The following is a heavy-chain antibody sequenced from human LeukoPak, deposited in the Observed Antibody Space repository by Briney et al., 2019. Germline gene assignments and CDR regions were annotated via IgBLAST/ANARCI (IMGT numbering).Heavy chain of an antibody. Sequence: SETLSLTCEVSGDSLSSGGYSWSWIRQPPGKGLEWIGYIRYSGSTYYNPSLKSRLTMSVEASKTQFSLRLSSVTAADTAVYYCARMVVVAARNFYIDVWGKGTTVTVSS. CDR1: GDSLSSGGYS. J-gene: IGHJ6*03. V-gene: IGHV4-30-4*07. D-gene: IGHD2-15*01. CDR3: ARMVVVAARNFYIDV. CDR2: IRYSGST.